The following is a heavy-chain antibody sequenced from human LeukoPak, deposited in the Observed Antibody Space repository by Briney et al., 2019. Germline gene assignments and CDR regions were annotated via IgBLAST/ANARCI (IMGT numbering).Heavy chain of an antibody. D-gene: IGHD3-22*01. CDR1: GGSISSYY. J-gene: IGHJ5*02. CDR3: ARVVGFYDSSAFDL. CDR2: VYYTGST. V-gene: IGHV4-59*01. Sequence: SEALSLTCTVSGGSISSYYWSWIRQPPGKGLEWIGYVYYTGSTNYNPSLNSRVTMSIDTSKNQFSLRLSSVTAADTAVYYCARVVGFYDSSAFDLWGQGTLVTVSS.